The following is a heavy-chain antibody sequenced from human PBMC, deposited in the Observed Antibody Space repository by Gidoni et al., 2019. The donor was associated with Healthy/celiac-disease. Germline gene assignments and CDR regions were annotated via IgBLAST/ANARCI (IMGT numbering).Heavy chain of an antibody. Sequence: QLQLQESGSGLVKPSQTLSLTCAVSGGSISSGGYSWSWLRQPPGKGLEWIGYIYHSGSTYYNPSLKSRVTISVDRSKNQFSLKLSSVTAADTAVYYCARGVASADFDYWGQGTLVTVSS. J-gene: IGHJ4*02. CDR2: IYHSGST. CDR1: GGSISSGGYS. V-gene: IGHV4-30-2*01. D-gene: IGHD6-13*01. CDR3: ARGVASADFDY.